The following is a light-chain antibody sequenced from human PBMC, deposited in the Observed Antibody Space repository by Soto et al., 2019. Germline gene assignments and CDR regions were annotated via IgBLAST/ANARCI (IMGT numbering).Light chain of an antibody. Sequence: DIPLTQSPSFLSASVGDRVTITSRASQGISSYLAWYQQKPGKAPKLLIYAASTLQSAVPSRFSGSGSGTEFTLTISSLQPEDFATYYCQQLNSYPQTFGQGTKLEIK. CDR2: AAS. V-gene: IGKV1-9*01. CDR1: QGISSY. J-gene: IGKJ2*01. CDR3: QQLNSYPQT.